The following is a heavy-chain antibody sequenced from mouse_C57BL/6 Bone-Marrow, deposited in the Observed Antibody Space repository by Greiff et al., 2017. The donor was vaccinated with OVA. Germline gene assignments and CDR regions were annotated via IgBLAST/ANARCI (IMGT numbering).Heavy chain of an antibody. V-gene: IGHV1-61*01. CDR2: IYPSDSET. Sequence: QVHVKQPGAELVRPGSSVKLSCKASGYTFTSYWMDWVKQRPGQGLEWIGNIYPSDSETHYNQKFKDKSTLTVDKTSSTAYMQLSSLTSEDSAVYYCATDYWGQGTTLTVSS. CDR3: ATDY. CDR1: GYTFTSYW. J-gene: IGHJ2*01.